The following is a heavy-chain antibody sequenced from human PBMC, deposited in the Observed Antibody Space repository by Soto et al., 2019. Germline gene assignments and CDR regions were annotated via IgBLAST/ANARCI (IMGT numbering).Heavy chain of an antibody. J-gene: IGHJ6*02. V-gene: IGHV4-39*01. CDR3: ARPVIEASLFYYYYGMDV. CDR2: IYYSGST. Sequence: SETLSLTCTVSGGSISSSSYYWGWIRQPPGKGLEWIGSIYYSGSTYYNPSLKSRVTISVDTSKNQFSLKLSSVTAADTAVYYCARPVIEASLFYYYYGMDVWGQGTTVTVSS. D-gene: IGHD6-6*01. CDR1: GGSISSSSYY.